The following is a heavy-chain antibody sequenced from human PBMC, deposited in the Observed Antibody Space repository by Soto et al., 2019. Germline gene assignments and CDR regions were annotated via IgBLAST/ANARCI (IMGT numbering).Heavy chain of an antibody. CDR1: GYTFTSYG. Sequence: ASVKVYCKASGYTFTSYGISWVRQAPGQGLEWMGWISAYNGNTNYAQKLQGRVTMTTDTSTSTAYMELRSLRSDDTAVYYCARFMVRGPRHHYFDYWGQGTLVTVSS. D-gene: IGHD3-10*01. V-gene: IGHV1-18*01. J-gene: IGHJ4*02. CDR2: ISAYNGNT. CDR3: ARFMVRGPRHHYFDY.